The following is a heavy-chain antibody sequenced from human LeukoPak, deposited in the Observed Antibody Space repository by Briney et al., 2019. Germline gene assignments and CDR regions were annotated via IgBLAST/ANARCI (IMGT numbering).Heavy chain of an antibody. CDR2: ISYHGNNK. V-gene: IGHV3-30-3*01. D-gene: IGHD4-17*01. CDR1: GFTFSSYA. Sequence: GGSLRLSCAASGFTFSSYAMHWVRQAPGKGLEWVAVISYHGNNKYYADSVKGRFTISRDNSKNTLDLQMNSLRAEDTAVYYCMRNPYGEYPFDYWGQGTLVTVSS. J-gene: IGHJ4*02. CDR3: MRNPYGEYPFDY.